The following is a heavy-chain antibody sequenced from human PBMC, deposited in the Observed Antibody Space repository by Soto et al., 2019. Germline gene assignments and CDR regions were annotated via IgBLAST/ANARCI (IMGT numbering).Heavy chain of an antibody. V-gene: IGHV1-3*01. D-gene: IGHD4-4*01. CDR1: EYPFTSYA. J-gene: IGHJ4*02. CDR3: ARELQGLYYFDY. Sequence: ASVKVSCTASEYPFTSYAMHWVRQAPGQSLEWMGWINAGNGNTKDSQKFQGRITVTMDASASTAYMELSSLRSEDTAVEYCARELQGLYYFDYWGLGTLVTVS. CDR2: INAGNGNT.